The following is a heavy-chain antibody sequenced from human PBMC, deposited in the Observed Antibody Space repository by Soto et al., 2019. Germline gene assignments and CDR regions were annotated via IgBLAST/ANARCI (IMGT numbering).Heavy chain of an antibody. V-gene: IGHV4-39*01. D-gene: IGHD3-22*01. CDR3: ARQRGSGYYTVAY. CDR1: GGSITSSSYY. Sequence: PSETLSLTCTVSGGSITSSSYYWGWIRQPPGKGLEWIGSIYYSGSTYYNPSLKSRVTISVDTSKNQFSLKLSSVTAADTAVYYWARQRGSGYYTVAYWGQGTLVTVSS. J-gene: IGHJ4*02. CDR2: IYYSGST.